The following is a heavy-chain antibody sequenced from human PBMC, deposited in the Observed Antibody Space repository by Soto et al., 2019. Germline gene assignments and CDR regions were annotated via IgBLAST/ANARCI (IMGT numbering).Heavy chain of an antibody. CDR3: ARDDYSMGYYYYYGMDV. J-gene: IGHJ6*02. Sequence: SVKVSCKASGGTFRSYAISWVRQAPGQGLEWMGGIIPIFGTANYAQKFQGRVTITADESTSTAYMELSSLRSEDTAVYYCARDDYSMGYYYYYGMDVWGQGTTVTVSS. CDR1: GGTFRSYA. CDR2: IIPIFGTA. V-gene: IGHV1-69*13. D-gene: IGHD4-4*01.